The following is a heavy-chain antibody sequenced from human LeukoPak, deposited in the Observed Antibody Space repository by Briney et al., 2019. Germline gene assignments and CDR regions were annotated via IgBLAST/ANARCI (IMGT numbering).Heavy chain of an antibody. J-gene: IGHJ6*02. CDR3: TRDLMDYDVSTGLHHYYMDV. V-gene: IGHV3-74*01. CDR2: INGDGRNI. CDR1: GFAFSSYS. D-gene: IGHD3-9*01. Sequence: PGGSLRLSCAASGFAFSSYSMNWVRQAPGKGPVWVSRINGDGRNINYADSVRGRFTISRDNAKNTLYLQMNTLRVEDTAVYYCTRDLMDYDVSTGLHHYYMDVWGQGTTVTVSS.